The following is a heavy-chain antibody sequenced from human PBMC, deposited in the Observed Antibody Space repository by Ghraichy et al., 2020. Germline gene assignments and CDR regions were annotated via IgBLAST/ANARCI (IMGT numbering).Heavy chain of an antibody. CDR3: TTDPHYYDSSGYYFGSDS. J-gene: IGHJ4*02. Sequence: GGSLRLSCTASGLTFGDYAMNWVRQAPGKGLEWVGFIRSEAYGGTTEYAASVKGRFTISRDDSKSIAYLQMNSLKTEDTAVYYCTTDPHYYDSSGYYFGSDSWGQGTLVTVSS. V-gene: IGHV3-49*04. CDR1: GLTFGDYA. CDR2: IRSEAYGGTT. D-gene: IGHD3-22*01.